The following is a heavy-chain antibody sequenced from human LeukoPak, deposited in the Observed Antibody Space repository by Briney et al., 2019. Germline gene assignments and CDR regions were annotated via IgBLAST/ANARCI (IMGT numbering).Heavy chain of an antibody. CDR1: GFTFSSYG. CDR2: ISGSGGST. Sequence: PGGSLRLSCAASGFTFSSYGMSWVRQAPGKGLEWVSAISGSGGSTYYADSVKGRFTISRDNSKNTLYLQMNSLRAEDTAVYYCAKRLRYFDSTNYYFDYWGQGTLVTVSS. CDR3: AKRLRYFDSTNYYFDY. D-gene: IGHD3-9*01. J-gene: IGHJ4*02. V-gene: IGHV3-23*01.